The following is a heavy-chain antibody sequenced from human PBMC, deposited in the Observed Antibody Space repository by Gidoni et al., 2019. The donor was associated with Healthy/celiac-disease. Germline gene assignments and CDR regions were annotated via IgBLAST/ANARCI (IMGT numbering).Heavy chain of an antibody. CDR1: GGTFSSYA. D-gene: IGHD3-22*01. CDR3: ALITMVVVVTDGNYFDY. J-gene: IGHJ4*02. CDR2: NIPIFGTA. V-gene: IGHV1-69*06. Sequence: QVQLVQSGAEVKKPGSSVKVSCKASGGTFSSYAISWVRQAPGQGLEWMGGNIPIFGTANYAQKFQGRVTITADKSTSTAYMELSSLRSEDTAVYYCALITMVVVVTDGNYFDYWGQGTLVTVSS.